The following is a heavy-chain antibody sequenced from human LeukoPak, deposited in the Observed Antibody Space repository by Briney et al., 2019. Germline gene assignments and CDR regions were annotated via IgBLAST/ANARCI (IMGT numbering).Heavy chain of an antibody. CDR3: ASLTIFGPESSDY. CDR1: GGSFSGYY. D-gene: IGHD3-3*01. Sequence: SETLSLTCAVYGGSFSGYYWSWIRQPPGKGLEWIGEINHSGSTNYNPSLKSRVTISVDTSKNQFSLKLSSVTAADTAVYYCASLTIFGPESSDYWGQGTLVTVSS. V-gene: IGHV4-34*01. J-gene: IGHJ4*02. CDR2: INHSGST.